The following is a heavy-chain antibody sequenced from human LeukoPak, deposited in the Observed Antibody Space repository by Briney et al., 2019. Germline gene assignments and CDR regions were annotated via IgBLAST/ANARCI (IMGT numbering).Heavy chain of an antibody. CDR1: GYTFTSYY. D-gene: IGHD2-15*01. Sequence: ASVKVSCKASGYTFTSYYMHWVLQAPGQGLEWMGIINPSGGSTSYAQKFQGRVTMTRDTSTSTVYMELSSLRSEDTAVYYCARHCSGGSCYSDFLDYWGQGTLVTVSS. V-gene: IGHV1-46*01. J-gene: IGHJ4*02. CDR3: ARHCSGGSCYSDFLDY. CDR2: INPSGGST.